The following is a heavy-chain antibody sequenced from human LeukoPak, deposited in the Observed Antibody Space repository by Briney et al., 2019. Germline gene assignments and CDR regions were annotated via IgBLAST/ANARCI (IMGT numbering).Heavy chain of an antibody. D-gene: IGHD5-12*01. CDR3: ARDPGGYDGSMDAFDI. Sequence: ASVKVSCKASGGTFSNYSISWVRQAPGQGLEWMGIINPSGGSTSYAQKFQGRVTMTRDTSTSTVYMELSSLRSEDTAVYYCARDPGGYDGSMDAFDIWGQGTMVTVSS. J-gene: IGHJ3*02. CDR1: GGTFSNYS. CDR2: INPSGGST. V-gene: IGHV1-46*01.